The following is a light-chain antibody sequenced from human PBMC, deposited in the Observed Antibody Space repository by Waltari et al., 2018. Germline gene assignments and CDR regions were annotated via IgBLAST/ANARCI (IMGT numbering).Light chain of an antibody. CDR3: QQYNLWPPLT. J-gene: IGKJ4*01. CDR2: GAS. Sequence: EIVMTQSPATLSVSPGERATLSCRASQSVINNLAWYQQKPGQAPRLLIYGASTRATGIPPMFSGSVSATTFTLTFSSLQSEDFAIYYFQQYNLWPPLTFGGGTKVEIK. CDR1: QSVINN. V-gene: IGKV3-15*01.